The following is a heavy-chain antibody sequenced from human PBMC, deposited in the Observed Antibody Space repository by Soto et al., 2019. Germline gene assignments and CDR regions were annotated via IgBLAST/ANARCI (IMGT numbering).Heavy chain of an antibody. CDR3: ARGPKRSVLGAFDI. V-gene: IGHV6-1*01. CDR2: TYYRSKWYN. D-gene: IGHD2-21*01. CDR1: GDSVSINSAA. Sequence: SQTLSLTCAISGDSVSINSAALNWISPSPSRGLEWLGRTYYRSKWYNDYAVSLKSRITINPDTSKNQFSLQLNSVTPEDTAVYYCARGPKRSVLGAFDIWGQGTMVTVSS. J-gene: IGHJ3*02.